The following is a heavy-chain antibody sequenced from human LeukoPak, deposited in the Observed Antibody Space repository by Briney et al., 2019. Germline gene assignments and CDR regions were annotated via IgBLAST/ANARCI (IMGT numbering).Heavy chain of an antibody. D-gene: IGHD4-11*01. J-gene: IGHJ5*02. V-gene: IGHV4-30-4*08. Sequence: SETLSLTCTVSGGSVSSGSYYWSWIRQPPGKGLEWIGYIYYSGSTYYNPSLKSRVTISVDTSKNQFSLKLSSVTAADTAVYYCATTPIDYWGQGTLVTSWGQGTLVTVSS. CDR1: GGSVSSGSYY. CDR2: IYYSGST. CDR3: ATTPIDYWGQGTLVTS.